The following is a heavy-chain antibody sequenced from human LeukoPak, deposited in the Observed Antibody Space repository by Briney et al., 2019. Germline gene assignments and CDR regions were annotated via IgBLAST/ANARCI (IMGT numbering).Heavy chain of an antibody. J-gene: IGHJ4*02. Sequence: SETLSLTCAVSGGSISSGGYSWSWIRQPPGKGLEWIGYIYHSGSTYYNPSLKSRVTISVDRSKNQFSLKLSSVTAADTAVYYCARAGPELGHDYWGQGTLVTVSS. V-gene: IGHV4-30-2*01. CDR3: ARAGPELGHDY. CDR1: GGSISSGGYS. D-gene: IGHD1/OR15-1a*01. CDR2: IYHSGST.